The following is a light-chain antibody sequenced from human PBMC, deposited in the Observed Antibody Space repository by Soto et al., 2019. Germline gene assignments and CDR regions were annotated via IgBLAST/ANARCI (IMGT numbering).Light chain of an antibody. J-gene: IGKJ1*01. CDR3: QQYGSSWT. Sequence: DIVLTQSPGTLSLSPGPRCTLSCTASQSVSRSYLAWYQQKPGQAPRLLIYGASSRATGIPDRFIGSGSGTDFTLTIRRMEPEDFAVYYCQQYGSSWTFCQGTKVDIK. CDR1: QSVSRSY. CDR2: GAS. V-gene: IGKV3-20*01.